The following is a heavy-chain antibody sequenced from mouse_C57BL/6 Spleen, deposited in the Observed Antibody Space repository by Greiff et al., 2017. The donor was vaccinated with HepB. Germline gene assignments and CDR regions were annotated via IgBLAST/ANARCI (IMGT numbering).Heavy chain of an antibody. Sequence: VQLQQSGAELVRPGASVTLSCKASGYTFTDYEMHWVKQTPVHGLEWIGAIDPETGGTAYNQKFKGKAILTADKYSSTAYMELRSLTSEDSAVYYCTRRNWDYAMDYWGQGTSVTVSS. CDR3: TRRNWDYAMDY. CDR2: IDPETGGT. CDR1: GYTFTDYE. V-gene: IGHV1-15*01. J-gene: IGHJ4*01. D-gene: IGHD4-1*01.